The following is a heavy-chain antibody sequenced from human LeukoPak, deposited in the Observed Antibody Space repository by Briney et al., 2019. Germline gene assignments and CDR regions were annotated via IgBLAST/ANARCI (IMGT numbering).Heavy chain of an antibody. CDR3: AKGTLLGLRLGELSLYYFDY. CDR1: GFTFDDYA. V-gene: IGHV3-9*01. J-gene: IGHJ4*02. D-gene: IGHD3-16*02. CDR2: ISWNSGSI. Sequence: GRSLRLSCAASGFTFDDYAMHWVRQAPGKGLEWVSGISWNSGSIGYADSVKGRFTISRDSAKNSLYLQMNSLRAEDTALYYCAKGTLLGLRLGELSLYYFDYWGQGTLVTVSS.